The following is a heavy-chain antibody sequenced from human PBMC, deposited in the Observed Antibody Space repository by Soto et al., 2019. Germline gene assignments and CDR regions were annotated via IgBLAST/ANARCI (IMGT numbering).Heavy chain of an antibody. CDR2: MNPNSGNT. CDR1: GYTFTSYD. J-gene: IGHJ4*02. CDR3: ARGVLDYDFWSGYYGVGYFDY. Sequence: ASVKVSCKASGYTFTSYDINWVRQATGQGLERMGWMNPNSGNTGYAQKFQGRVTMTRNTSISTAYMELSSLRSEDTAVYYCARGVLDYDFWSGYYGVGYFDYWGQGTLVTVSS. D-gene: IGHD3-3*01. V-gene: IGHV1-8*01.